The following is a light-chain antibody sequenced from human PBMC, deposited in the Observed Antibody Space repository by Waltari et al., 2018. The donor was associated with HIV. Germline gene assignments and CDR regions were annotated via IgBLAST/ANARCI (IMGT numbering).Light chain of an antibody. Sequence: AIRMTQSPSSFSASTGDRVTLTCRASQGISSYLAWYQQKPGKAPKLLIYAASTLQSGVPSRFSGSGSGTDFTLTISCLQSEDFATYYCQQYDSYPRTFGQGTKLEIK. CDR1: QGISSY. J-gene: IGKJ2*01. CDR2: AAS. CDR3: QQYDSYPRT. V-gene: IGKV1-8*01.